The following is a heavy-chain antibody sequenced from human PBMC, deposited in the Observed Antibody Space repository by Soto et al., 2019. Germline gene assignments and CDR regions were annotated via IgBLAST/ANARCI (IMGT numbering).Heavy chain of an antibody. D-gene: IGHD7-27*01. Sequence: SVKVSCKASGVTFSNYALSWVRQAPGQGLEWMGGIIPIFGTANYAQKFQGRVTITADESASTAYMELSSLRSEDTAVYYCARANPSPTWFDPWGQGTLVTVSS. J-gene: IGHJ5*02. V-gene: IGHV1-69*13. CDR2: IIPIFGTA. CDR1: GVTFSNYA. CDR3: ARANPSPTWFDP.